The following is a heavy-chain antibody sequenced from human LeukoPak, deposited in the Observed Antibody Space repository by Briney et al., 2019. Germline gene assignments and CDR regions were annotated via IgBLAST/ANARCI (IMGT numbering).Heavy chain of an antibody. CDR1: GFTFSTYA. CDR2: ISGSGGST. V-gene: IGHV3-23*01. CDR3: AKMGSGFYSEFDF. Sequence: GGSLRLSCAASGFTFSTYAMSWVRQAPGKGLEWVSTISGSGGSTYYADSVKDRFTISRDNSKNTLYLQMNSLRAEDTALYYCAKMGSGFYSEFDFWGQGTLVTVSS. J-gene: IGHJ4*02. D-gene: IGHD3-22*01.